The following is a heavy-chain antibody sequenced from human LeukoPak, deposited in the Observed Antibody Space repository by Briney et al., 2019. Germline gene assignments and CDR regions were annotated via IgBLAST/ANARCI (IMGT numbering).Heavy chain of an antibody. CDR2: ISYDGSNK. J-gene: IGHJ6*02. CDR1: GFTFSSYA. CDR3: ARDAVALYYYYGMDV. V-gene: IGHV3-30-3*01. Sequence: GRSLRLSCAASGFTFSSYAMHRVRQAPGKGLEWVAVISYDGSNKYYADSVKGRFTISRDNSKNTLYLQMNSLRAEDTAVYYCARDAVALYYYYGMDVWGQGTTVTVSS. D-gene: IGHD2-15*01.